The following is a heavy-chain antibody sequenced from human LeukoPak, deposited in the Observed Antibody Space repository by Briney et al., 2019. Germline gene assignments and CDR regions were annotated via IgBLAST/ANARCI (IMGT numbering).Heavy chain of an antibody. D-gene: IGHD3-16*01. CDR1: GGSISNSY. CDR2: IYDSEST. Sequence: SETLSLTCTVSGGSISNSYWSWIRQPPGKGLEWIGYIYDSESTNYNPSLKSRVTISADTSKNQFSLKLSSVTAADTAIYYYARQSGGVATKLDYWGQGTLVTVSS. J-gene: IGHJ4*02. V-gene: IGHV4-59*08. CDR3: ARQSGGVATKLDY.